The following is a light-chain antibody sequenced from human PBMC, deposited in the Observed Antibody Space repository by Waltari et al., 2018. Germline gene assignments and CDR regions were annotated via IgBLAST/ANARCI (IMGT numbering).Light chain of an antibody. CDR3: SSYAGRDNLL. V-gene: IGLV2-8*01. Sequence: QSALTQPPSASGSPGQSVTLSCSGTSTDLTTYTSVPWYQHHPGRAPKLLIYEVSKRPSGVPDRFSGSKSGNTASLTVSGLQTEDEAVYYCSSYAGRDNLLFGGGTKLTVL. CDR2: EVS. J-gene: IGLJ2*01. CDR1: STDLTTYTS.